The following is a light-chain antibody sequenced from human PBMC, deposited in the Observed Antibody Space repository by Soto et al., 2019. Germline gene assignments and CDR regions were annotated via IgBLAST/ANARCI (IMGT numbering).Light chain of an antibody. CDR3: QQYGSSRWT. V-gene: IGKV3-20*01. CDR2: AAS. CDR1: QRISSSY. Sequence: EVVLTQSPGTLSLSPGERTTLSCRASQRISSSYLAWYQQKPGQAPRLLIYAASSRATGIPDRFSGSGSGTDFTLTISRLESEDCAVYYCQQYGSSRWTFGQGTKVEIK. J-gene: IGKJ1*01.